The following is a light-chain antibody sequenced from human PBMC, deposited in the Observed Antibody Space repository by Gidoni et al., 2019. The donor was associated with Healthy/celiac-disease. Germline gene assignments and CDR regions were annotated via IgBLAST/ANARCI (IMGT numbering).Light chain of an antibody. CDR2: GAS. V-gene: IGKV3-11*01. CDR3: QQRSNWPLT. Sequence: EIVLTQSPATLSLSPGERATLSCRASQSVSSYLAWYQQEPGQAPRLLIYGASNRATGIPARFSGSGSGTDFTLTISSLEPEDFAVYYCQQRSNWPLTFGGGTKVEIK. J-gene: IGKJ4*01. CDR1: QSVSSY.